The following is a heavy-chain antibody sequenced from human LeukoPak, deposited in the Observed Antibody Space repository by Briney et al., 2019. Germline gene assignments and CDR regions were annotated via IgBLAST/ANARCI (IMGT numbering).Heavy chain of an antibody. D-gene: IGHD3-10*01. CDR1: GFTFRGYG. V-gene: IGHV3-30*18. CDR2: ISYEGGTQ. CDR3: AKEGTPQVSTWYDL. Sequence: GGSLRLSCAASGFTFRGYGMHWVRQAPGKGLEWVAVISYEGGTQHYADSVKGRFIISRDNPRNTLYLQMNILRTEDTAVYYCAKEGTPQVSTWYDLWGQGTQVIVSS. J-gene: IGHJ5*02.